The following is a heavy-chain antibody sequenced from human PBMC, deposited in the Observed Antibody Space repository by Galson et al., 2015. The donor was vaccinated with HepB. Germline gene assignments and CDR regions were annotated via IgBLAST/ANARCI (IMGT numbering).Heavy chain of an antibody. CDR3: ARGHLEIAAAGTGWFDP. J-gene: IGHJ5*02. Sequence: SVKASCKASGYTFTSYYMHWVRQAPGQGLEWMGIINPSGGSTSYAQKFQGRVTMTRDTSTSTVYMELSSLRSEDTAVYYCARGHLEIAAAGTGWFDPWGQGTLVTVSS. CDR2: INPSGGST. D-gene: IGHD6-13*01. V-gene: IGHV1-46*01. CDR1: GYTFTSYY.